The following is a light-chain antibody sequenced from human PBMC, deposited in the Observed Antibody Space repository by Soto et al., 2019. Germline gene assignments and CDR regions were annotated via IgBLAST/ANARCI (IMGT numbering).Light chain of an antibody. CDR1: QGISKY. Sequence: DIQMTQSPSSLSASVGDRVTITCRASQGISKYIGWFQQNPGKAPMSLIYATSRLQSGVPTRFRGSGSGTDFTLTISRLQPEDFATYYCQQYDSYPRTFGQGTKLE. CDR2: ATS. CDR3: QQYDSYPRT. J-gene: IGKJ2*01. V-gene: IGKV1-16*01.